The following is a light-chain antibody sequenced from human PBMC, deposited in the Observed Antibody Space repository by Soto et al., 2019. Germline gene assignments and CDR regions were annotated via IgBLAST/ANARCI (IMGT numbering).Light chain of an antibody. J-gene: IGKJ5*01. V-gene: IGKV3-20*01. CDR2: GAS. CDR3: QQYDNSPIT. Sequence: PGERATLSCRASQSVSSSYLAWYQQKPGQAPRLLIYGASSRATGIPDRFSGTGSETDFTLTISRLEPEDFAVYYCQQYDNSPITFGQGTRLEIK. CDR1: QSVSSSY.